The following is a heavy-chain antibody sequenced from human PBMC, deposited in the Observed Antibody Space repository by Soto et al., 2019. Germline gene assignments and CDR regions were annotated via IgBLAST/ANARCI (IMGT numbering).Heavy chain of an antibody. D-gene: IGHD6-6*01. V-gene: IGHV4-59*01. Sequence: SETLSLTCTVSGGSISSYYWIWIRQPPGKGLEWIGNIFHSGSTNYKASLKSRVTISLDTSKNQLSLKLNSVTAADTAVYYCARHSNIAASQFDHWGQGTLVTVSS. CDR2: IFHSGST. J-gene: IGHJ4*02. CDR3: ARHSNIAASQFDH. CDR1: GGSISSYY.